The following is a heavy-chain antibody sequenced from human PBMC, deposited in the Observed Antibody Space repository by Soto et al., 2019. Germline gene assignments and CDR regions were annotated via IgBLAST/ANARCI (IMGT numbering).Heavy chain of an antibody. CDR3: AKDRGLAESGTWSHYYYGMDV. CDR2: ISSDGSSY. Sequence: QAQLLESGGGVVQPGRSLRLSCVASGFTLTNNGMHWVRQAPGQGLEWVAVISSDGSSYYYGDSVRGRFTISRDTSKNTLFLEMNSLTTADTAVYYCAKDRGLAESGTWSHYYYGMDVWGQGTSVTVS. CDR1: GFTLTNNG. V-gene: IGHV3-30*18. J-gene: IGHJ6*02. D-gene: IGHD1-26*01.